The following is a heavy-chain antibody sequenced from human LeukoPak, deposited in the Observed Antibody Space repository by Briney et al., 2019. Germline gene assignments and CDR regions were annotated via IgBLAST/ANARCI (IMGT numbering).Heavy chain of an antibody. V-gene: IGHV2-70*01. CDR2: IDWDDDK. J-gene: IGHJ4*02. CDR1: GFSLSTSGMC. D-gene: IGHD6-19*01. CDR3: ARIPKYSSGWYYYDY. Sequence: SGPTLVNPTQTLTLTYAFSGFSLSTSGMCVSWIRQPPGKALEWLALIDWDDDKYYSTSLKTRLTISKDTSKNQVVLTMTNMNPVDTATYYCARIPKYSSGWYYYDYWGQGTLVTVSS.